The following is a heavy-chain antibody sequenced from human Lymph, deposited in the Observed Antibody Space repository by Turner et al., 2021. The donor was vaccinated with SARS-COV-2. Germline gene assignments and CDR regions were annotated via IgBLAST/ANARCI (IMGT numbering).Heavy chain of an antibody. CDR3: ARVKGYNGYDLRYYYGMDV. V-gene: IGHV3-33*01. CDR2: IWYDGSNK. D-gene: IGHD5-12*01. CDR1: GFTFSSYG. Sequence: VQLVEFGGGVVQPGRSLRVSCAASGFTFSSYGMHWVRQAPGKGLEWVAVIWYDGSNKYYADSVKGRFTISRDNSKNTLYLQMNSLRAEDTAVYYCARVKGYNGYDLRYYYGMDVWGQGTTVTVSS. J-gene: IGHJ6*02.